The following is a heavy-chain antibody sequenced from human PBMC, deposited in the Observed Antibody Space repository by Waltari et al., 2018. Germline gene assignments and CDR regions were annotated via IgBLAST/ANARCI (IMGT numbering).Heavy chain of an antibody. D-gene: IGHD3-3*01. CDR1: GYTFTGYY. J-gene: IGHJ1*01. Sequence: QVQLVQSGAEVKKPGASVKVSCKASGYTFTGYYMHWVRQAPGQGLEWMGRINPNSGGTNYAQKFQGRVTMTRDTSISTAYMELSRLRSDDTAVYYCARVHGHYDFWSGYSRAEYFQHWGQGTLVIVSS. CDR3: ARVHGHYDFWSGYSRAEYFQH. V-gene: IGHV1-2*06. CDR2: INPNSGGT.